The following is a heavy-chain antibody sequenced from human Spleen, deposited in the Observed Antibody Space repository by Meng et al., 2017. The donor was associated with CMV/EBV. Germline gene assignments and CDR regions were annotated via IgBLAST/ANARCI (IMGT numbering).Heavy chain of an antibody. CDR1: GFSLSTSGVG. CDR2: IYWNDDK. V-gene: IGHV2-5*01. D-gene: IGHD6-13*01. J-gene: IGHJ6*02. CDR3: AHRPAAAGTDFGYYGMDV. Sequence: SGPTLVKPTQTLTLTCTFSGFSLSTSGVGVGWIRQPPGKALEWLALIYWNDDKRYSPSLKSRLTITKDTSKNQVVLTMTNMDPVDTATYYCAHRPAAAGTDFGYYGMDVWGQGTTVTVSS.